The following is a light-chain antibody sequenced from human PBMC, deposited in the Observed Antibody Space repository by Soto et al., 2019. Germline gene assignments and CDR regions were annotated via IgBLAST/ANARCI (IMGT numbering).Light chain of an antibody. CDR2: GAS. CDR1: QSLASNY. CDR3: QQYGDTPRGS. J-gene: IGKJ2*03. V-gene: IGKV3-20*01. Sequence: EIVLTQSPGTLSLSPGETATLSCRASQSLASNYLAWYQQKPGQAPRLLIYGASNTASGIPDRFSGSGSGTDFTVTITRLEPEDFAVYYCQQYGDTPRGSFGRGTKLEIK.